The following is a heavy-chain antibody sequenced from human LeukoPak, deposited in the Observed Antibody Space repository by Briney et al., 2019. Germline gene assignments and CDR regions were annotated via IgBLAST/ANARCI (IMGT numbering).Heavy chain of an antibody. V-gene: IGHV3-53*04. J-gene: IGHJ6*02. CDR3: ARLPTVEKKSYYGMDV. CDR1: GFTVSSNY. CDR2: IYSGGST. D-gene: IGHD4-23*01. Sequence: TGGSLRLSCAASGFTVSSNYMSWVRQAPGKGLEWVSVIYSGGSTYYADSVKGRFTISRHNSKNTLYLQMNSLRAEDTAVYYCARLPTVEKKSYYGMDVWGQGTTVTVSS.